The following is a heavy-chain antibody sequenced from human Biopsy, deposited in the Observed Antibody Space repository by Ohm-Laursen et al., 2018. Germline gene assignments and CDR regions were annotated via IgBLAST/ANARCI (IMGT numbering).Heavy chain of an antibody. D-gene: IGHD3-22*01. CDR2: INHSGRT. Sequence: TLSLTCAVYGESFNGYYWSWVRQTPGKGLEWIGEINHSGRTNYNPSLKSRVTISVDTSKNQFSLKVRSVTAADTAVYYCVRGVDYYDPYHYYALDVWGQGTTVTVSS. CDR3: VRGVDYYDPYHYYALDV. CDR1: GESFNGYY. J-gene: IGHJ6*02. V-gene: IGHV4-34*01.